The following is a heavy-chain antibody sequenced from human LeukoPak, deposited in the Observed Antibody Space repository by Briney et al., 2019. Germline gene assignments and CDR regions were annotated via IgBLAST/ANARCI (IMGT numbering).Heavy chain of an antibody. CDR2: INPNSGGT. CDR3: ARRNGITIFGVGRGTEFDP. D-gene: IGHD3-3*01. V-gene: IGHV1-2*02. Sequence: GASVKVSCKASGYTFTGYYMHWVRQAPGQGLEWMGWINPNSGGTNYAQKFQGRVTMTRDTSISTAYMELSRLRSDDTAVYYCARRNGITIFGVGRGTEFDPWGQGTLVTVSS. J-gene: IGHJ5*02. CDR1: GYTFTGYY.